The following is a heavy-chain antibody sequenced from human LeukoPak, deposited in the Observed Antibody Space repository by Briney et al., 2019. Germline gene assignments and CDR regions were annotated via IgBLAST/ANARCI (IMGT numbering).Heavy chain of an antibody. V-gene: IGHV5-51*01. J-gene: IGHJ4*02. CDR2: IYPGDSKS. Sequence: GESLKISCKGSGYSFTSYWIGWVRQMPGKGLEWMGIIYPGDSKSRYSPSFQGQVTISADKSISTAYLQWSSLKASDTAMYYCARRLRYCSGGSCYYFDYWGQGTLVTVSS. CDR1: GYSFTSYW. CDR3: ARRLRYCSGGSCYYFDY. D-gene: IGHD2-15*01.